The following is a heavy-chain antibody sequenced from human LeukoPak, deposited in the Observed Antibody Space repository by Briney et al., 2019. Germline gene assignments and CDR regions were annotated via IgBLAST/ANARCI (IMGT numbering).Heavy chain of an antibody. Sequence: GGSLRLSCAASGFTFDDYAMHWVRQAPGKGLEWVSLISWDGGSTCYADSVKGRFTISRDNSKNSLYLQMNSLRAEDTALYYCAKDHDFSYYFDYWGQGTLVTVSS. J-gene: IGHJ4*02. CDR1: GFTFDDYA. V-gene: IGHV3-43D*03. D-gene: IGHD3/OR15-3a*01. CDR2: ISWDGGST. CDR3: AKDHDFSYYFDY.